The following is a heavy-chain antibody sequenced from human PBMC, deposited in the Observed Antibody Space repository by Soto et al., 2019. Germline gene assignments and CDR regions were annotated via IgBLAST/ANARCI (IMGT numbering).Heavy chain of an antibody. V-gene: IGHV4-34*01. CDR1: GGSFSGYY. CDR2: INHSGST. D-gene: IGHD5-12*01. CDR3: ARPMGVRWLQLLGYFDY. J-gene: IGHJ4*02. Sequence: QVQLQQWGAGLLKPSETLSLTCAVYGGSFSGYYWSWIRQPPGKGLEWIGEINHSGSTNYNPSLKSRVTISVDTSKNQFSLKLSSVTAADTAVYYCARPMGVRWLQLLGYFDYWGQGTLVTVSS.